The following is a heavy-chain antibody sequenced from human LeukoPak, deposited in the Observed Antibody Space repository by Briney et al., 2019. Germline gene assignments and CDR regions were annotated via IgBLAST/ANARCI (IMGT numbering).Heavy chain of an antibody. Sequence: ASVKVSCKASGYTFTGYYMHWVRQAPGQGLEWMGWINPNSGGTNYAQKFQSRVTMTRDTSISTAYMELSRLRSDDTAVYYCAREGLGYCSSTSCYRGSGYFDYWGQGTLVTVSS. J-gene: IGHJ4*02. CDR3: AREGLGYCSSTSCYRGSGYFDY. CDR2: INPNSGGT. D-gene: IGHD2-2*02. V-gene: IGHV1-2*02. CDR1: GYTFTGYY.